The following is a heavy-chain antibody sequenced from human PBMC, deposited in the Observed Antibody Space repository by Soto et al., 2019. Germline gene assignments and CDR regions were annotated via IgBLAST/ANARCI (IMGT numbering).Heavy chain of an antibody. D-gene: IGHD3-9*01. V-gene: IGHV3-23*01. CDR2: ISGSGGST. CDR3: AKSAGFFILTGYYPFDY. Sequence: EVQLLESGGGLVQPGGSLRLSCAASGFTFSSYAMSWVRQAPGKGLEWVSAISGSGGSTYYADSVKGRFTISRDNSKNTVYLRMNSLRAEDTAIYYCAKSAGFFILTGYYPFDYWGQGTLVTVSS. CDR1: GFTFSSYA. J-gene: IGHJ4*02.